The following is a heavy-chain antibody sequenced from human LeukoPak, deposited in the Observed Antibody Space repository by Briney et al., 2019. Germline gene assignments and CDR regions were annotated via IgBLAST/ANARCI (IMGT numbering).Heavy chain of an antibody. J-gene: IGHJ4*02. Sequence: GGSLRLSCAASGFTFSSYAMSWVRQAPGKGLEWVSSISSSSSYIYYAVSVKGRFTISRDNAKNSLYLQMNSLRAEDTAVYYCARESWAAAGHDYWGQGTLVTVSS. CDR3: ARESWAAAGHDY. D-gene: IGHD6-13*01. V-gene: IGHV3-21*01. CDR1: GFTFSSYA. CDR2: ISSSSSYI.